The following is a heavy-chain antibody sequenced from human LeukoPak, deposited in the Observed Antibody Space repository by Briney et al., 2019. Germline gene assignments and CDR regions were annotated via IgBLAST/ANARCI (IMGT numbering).Heavy chain of an antibody. D-gene: IGHD2-2*02. J-gene: IGHJ6*02. CDR1: GFTFSSYW. CDR2: ISSSGSTI. V-gene: IGHV3-48*04. CDR3: ASLAVVVPAAIREDYYYYYGMDV. Sequence: GGSLRLSCAASGFTFSSYWMSWVRQAPGKGLEWVSYISSSGSTIYYADSVKGRFTISRDNAKNSLYLQMNSLRAEDTAVYYCASLAVVVPAAIREDYYYYYGMDVWGQGTTVTVSS.